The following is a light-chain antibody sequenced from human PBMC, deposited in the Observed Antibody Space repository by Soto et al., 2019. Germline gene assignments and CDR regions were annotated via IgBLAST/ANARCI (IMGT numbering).Light chain of an antibody. CDR3: QQYKSYLT. Sequence: EIQMTQSPSTLSSSVGERVTITCRASQSISSWLAWYQQKPGKAPRLLIYKASSLGSGVPSRFSGSGSGTAFTLTSSSLQPDDFATYYCQQYKSYLTFGQGTKVEIK. CDR1: QSISSW. J-gene: IGKJ1*01. V-gene: IGKV1-5*03. CDR2: KAS.